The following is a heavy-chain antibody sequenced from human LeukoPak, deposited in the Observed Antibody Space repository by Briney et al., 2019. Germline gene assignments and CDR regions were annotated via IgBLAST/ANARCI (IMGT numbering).Heavy chain of an antibody. CDR1: GFTFSSYS. CDR3: ATVAMEDWYFDL. D-gene: IGHD5-18*01. Sequence: GESLRLSCEASGFTFSSYSMNWVRQAPGKGLEWVSYISSSGSTIYYADAVKGRFTISRDNAKNSLYLQMSSLRDEDTAVYYCATVAMEDWYFDLWGRGTLVTVSS. V-gene: IGHV3-48*02. J-gene: IGHJ2*01. CDR2: ISSSGSTI.